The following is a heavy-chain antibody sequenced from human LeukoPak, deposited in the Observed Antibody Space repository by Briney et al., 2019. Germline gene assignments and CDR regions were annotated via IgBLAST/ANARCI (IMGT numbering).Heavy chain of an antibody. CDR2: INAGNHNT. CDR3: ASTGYSSSWYGVFDY. J-gene: IGHJ4*01. CDR1: GYTFTSYA. D-gene: IGHD6-13*01. V-gene: IGHV1-3*01. Sequence: ASVKVSCKASGYTFTSYAMHWVRQAPGQRLEWMGWINAGNHNTKYSQKFQGRVTITRDTSASTAYMELSSLRSEDTAVYYCASTGYSSSWYGVFDYWGHGTLVTVSS.